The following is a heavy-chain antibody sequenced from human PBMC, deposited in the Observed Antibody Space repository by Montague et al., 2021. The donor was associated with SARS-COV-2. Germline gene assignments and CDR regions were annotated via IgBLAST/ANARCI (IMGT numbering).Heavy chain of an antibody. Sequence: TLSLTCIVSSDSISSGGYYWSWIRQHKGKDLEWLGYIYYSGNTNYNPYLTSRSTISVDTTKNQFSLTLSSVTAADTAVYYCARGSSRLATPEYYFGYWGQGTLVSVSS. CDR3: ARGSSRLATPEYYFGY. V-gene: IGHV4-31*03. CDR1: SDSISSGGYY. CDR2: IYYSGNT. J-gene: IGHJ4*02. D-gene: IGHD5-24*01.